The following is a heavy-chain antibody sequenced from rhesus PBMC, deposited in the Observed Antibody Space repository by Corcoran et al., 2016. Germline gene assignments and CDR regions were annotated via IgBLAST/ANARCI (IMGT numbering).Heavy chain of an antibody. D-gene: IGHD3-16*01. J-gene: IGHJ4*01. CDR3: ARNTYYYSGSCLDY. CDR2: IYGSGGST. V-gene: IGHV4-160*01. CDR1: GGSISSNY. Sequence: QVQLQESGPGLVKPSETLSLTCAVSGGSISSNYWSWIRQPPGKGLEWIGRIYGSGGSTDYNPTLKSRVTLAPDTSKNQFSLKLSSVTAADTAVYYCARNTYYYSGSCLDYWGQGVLVTVSS.